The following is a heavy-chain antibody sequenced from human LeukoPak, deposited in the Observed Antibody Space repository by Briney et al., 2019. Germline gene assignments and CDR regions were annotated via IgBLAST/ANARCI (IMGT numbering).Heavy chain of an antibody. CDR2: INPSGGST. D-gene: IGHD6-19*01. J-gene: IGHJ4*02. V-gene: IGHV1-46*01. CDR1: GYTFTSYN. Sequence: ASVKVSCKASGYTFTSYNMHWVRQAPGQGLEWMGIINPSGGSTSYGKEFQGRVTITRDTSTSTVYMELSSLRSEDTAFYYCARDSSAWSSDYWGQGTLVTVSS. CDR3: ARDSSAWSSDY.